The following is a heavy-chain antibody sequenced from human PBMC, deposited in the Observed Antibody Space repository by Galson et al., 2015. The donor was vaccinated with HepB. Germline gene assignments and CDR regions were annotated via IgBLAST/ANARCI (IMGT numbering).Heavy chain of an antibody. CDR3: ARGGTTGTTFRFDP. D-gene: IGHD1-1*01. CDR2: ISSSSSYT. CDR1: GFTFSDYY. J-gene: IGHJ5*02. V-gene: IGHV3-11*06. Sequence: SLRLSCAASGFTFSDYYMSWIRQAPGKGLEWVSYISSSSSYTNYADSVKGRFTISRDNAKNSLYLQMNSLRAEDTAVYYCARGGTTGTTFRFDPWGQGTLVTVSS.